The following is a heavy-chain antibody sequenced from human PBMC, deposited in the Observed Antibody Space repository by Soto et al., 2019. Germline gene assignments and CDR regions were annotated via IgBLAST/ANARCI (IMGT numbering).Heavy chain of an antibody. V-gene: IGHV4-59*01. J-gene: IGHJ4*02. CDR1: GVSISSYY. D-gene: IGHD5-12*01. CDR2: IYYSGST. CDR3: ARGIGYNSFPSDY. Sequence: XETLSITCTVSGVSISSYYWSWIRQPPGKGLEWIGYIYYSGSTNYNPSLKSRVTISVDTSKNQFSLKLSSVTAADTAVYYCARGIGYNSFPSDYWGQGTLVTVSS.